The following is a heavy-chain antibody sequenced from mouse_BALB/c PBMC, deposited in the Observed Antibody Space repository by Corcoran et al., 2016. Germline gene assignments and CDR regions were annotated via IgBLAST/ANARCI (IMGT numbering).Heavy chain of an antibody. D-gene: IGHD2-1*01. Sequence: QIQLQQSGPELVKPGASVKISCKASGYTFTVYYIIWVKQKPGQGIEWMGWIYPGSGNTKYKEKLKGKATLSGDTSSSTAYMQLSILTSEDTAVYFCARWGNYYFDYWGQGTTLTVSS. J-gene: IGHJ2*01. CDR1: GYTFTVYY. CDR3: ARWGNYYFDY. CDR2: IYPGSGNT. V-gene: IGHV1-84*02.